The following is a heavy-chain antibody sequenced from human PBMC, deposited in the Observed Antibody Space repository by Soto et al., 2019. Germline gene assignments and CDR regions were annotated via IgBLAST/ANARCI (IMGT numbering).Heavy chain of an antibody. D-gene: IGHD2-15*01. CDR1: GGSFSDFA. Sequence: QVQLAQSGAEVRKPGSSVKVSCRASGGSFSDFAFSWVRQAPGQGLEWMGGIIPLFAATKYAQRFQGRVTITADASTRTGYLALSSLTSDDSAVYYCARGGIVAVPAALSSYDDYTNYRFDSWGQGTLGSVSS. V-gene: IGHV1-69*01. CDR3: ARGGIVAVPAALSSYDDYTNYRFDS. CDR2: IIPLFAAT. J-gene: IGHJ4*02.